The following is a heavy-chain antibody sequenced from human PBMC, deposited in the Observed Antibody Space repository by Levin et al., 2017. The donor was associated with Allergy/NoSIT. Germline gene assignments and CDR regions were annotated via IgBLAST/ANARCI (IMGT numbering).Heavy chain of an antibody. CDR3: ARQKAGGCDY. J-gene: IGHJ4*02. D-gene: IGHD3-16*01. CDR2: TYYRSKWYN. V-gene: IGHV6-1*01. CDR1: GDSVSSKSAA. Sequence: PSETLSLTCAISGDSVSSKSAAWNWIRQSPSKGLEWLGRTYYRSKWYNDYAVSVKSRITVNPDTSKNQFSLQLNSVTPDDTAVYYCARQKAGGCDYWGQGTLVTVSS.